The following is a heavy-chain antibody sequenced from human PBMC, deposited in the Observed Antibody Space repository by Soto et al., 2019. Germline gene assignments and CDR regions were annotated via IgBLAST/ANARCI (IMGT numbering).Heavy chain of an antibody. CDR1: GYNINSHA. J-gene: IGHJ4*02. CDR2: INAGIGIA. CDR3: AVTGTIEMVDD. V-gene: IGHV1-3*01. Sequence: GASVKLSCKASGYNINSHAIHWVRQAPGQGLEWMGRINAGIGIAKYAENFKGRVTITADKSTTTAYMELSSLTSEDTAVYYCAVTGTIEMVDDWGQGTLVTVSS. D-gene: IGHD1-7*01.